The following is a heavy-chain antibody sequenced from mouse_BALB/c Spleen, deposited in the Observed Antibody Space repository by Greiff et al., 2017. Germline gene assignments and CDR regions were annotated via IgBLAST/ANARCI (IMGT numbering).Heavy chain of an antibody. CDR2: ISCYNGAT. V-gene: IGHV1S34*01. CDR1: GYSFTCYY. D-gene: IGHD1-1*01. Sequence: LVKTGASVKISCKASGYSFTCYYMHWVKQSHGKSLEWIGYISCYNGATSYNQKFKGKATFTVDTSSSTAYMQFNSLTSEDSAVYYCARELFTTDAMDYWGQGTSVTVSS. CDR3: ARELFTTDAMDY. J-gene: IGHJ4*01.